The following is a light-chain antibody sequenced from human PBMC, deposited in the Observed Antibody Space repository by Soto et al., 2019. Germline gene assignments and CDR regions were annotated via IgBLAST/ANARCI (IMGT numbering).Light chain of an antibody. CDR1: SSDIGIYNY. Sequence: QSVLTQSRSVSGSPGQSVTISCSGSSSDIGIYNYVSWYQHHPGKVPKVLIYDVNKRPSGVPDRFSGSKSGNTASLTISGLQADDEADYYCCSYAGRYTMVFGGGTPLTVL. CDR3: CSYAGRYTMV. CDR2: DVN. J-gene: IGLJ2*01. V-gene: IGLV2-11*01.